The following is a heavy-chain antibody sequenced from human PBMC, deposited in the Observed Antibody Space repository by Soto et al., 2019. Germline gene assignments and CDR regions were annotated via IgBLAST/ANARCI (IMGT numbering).Heavy chain of an antibody. J-gene: IGHJ6*02. CDR2: IYYSGST. D-gene: IGHD2-2*01. V-gene: IGHV4-59*12. Sequence: SETLSLTCTVSGGSISSYYWSWIRQPPGKGLEWIGYIYYSGSTNYNPSLKSRVTISVDTSKNHFSLKLSSVTAADTAVYYCARAYCSSTSCTGYYYYGMDVWGQGTTVTVSS. CDR1: GGSISSYY. CDR3: ARAYCSSTSCTGYYYYGMDV.